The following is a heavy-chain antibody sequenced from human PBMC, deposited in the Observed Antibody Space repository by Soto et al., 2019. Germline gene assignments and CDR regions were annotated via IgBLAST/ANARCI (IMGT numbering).Heavy chain of an antibody. CDR3: ARVLKQLVPYGDYYFDY. V-gene: IGHV4-31*03. CDR1: GVSISSGGYY. Sequence: SETLSLTCTVSGVSISSGGYYWSWIRQHPGKGLEWIGYIYYSGSTYYNPSLKSRVTISVDTSKNQFSLKLSSVTAADTAVYYCARVLKQLVPYGDYYFDYWGQGTLVTVSS. J-gene: IGHJ4*02. D-gene: IGHD4-17*01. CDR2: IYYSGST.